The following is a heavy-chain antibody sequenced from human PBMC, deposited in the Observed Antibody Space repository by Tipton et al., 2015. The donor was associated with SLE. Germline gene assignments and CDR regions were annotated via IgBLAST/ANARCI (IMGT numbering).Heavy chain of an antibody. CDR1: GGSFSGYY. CDR3: ASAAGPFDY. CDR2: INHSGST. Sequence: TLSLTCAVYGGSFSGYYWSWIRQPPGKGLEWIGEINHSGSTNYNPSLKSRVTISVDKSKNQFSLKLSSVTAADTAVYYCASAAGPFDYWGQGTLVTVSS. D-gene: IGHD6-13*01. J-gene: IGHJ4*02. V-gene: IGHV4-34*01.